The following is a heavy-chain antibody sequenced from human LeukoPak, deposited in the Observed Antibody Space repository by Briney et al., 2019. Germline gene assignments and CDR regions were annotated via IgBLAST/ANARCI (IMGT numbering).Heavy chain of an antibody. D-gene: IGHD3-10*01. V-gene: IGHV3-23*01. J-gene: IGHJ6*02. CDR3: AKSRVWFGEYYYYGMDV. CDR1: GFTFSSYA. Sequence: GGSLRLSCAASGFTFSSYAMSWVRQAPGKGVEWVSAISGSGGSTYYADSVKGRFPISRDNSKNTLYLQMNSLRAEDTAVYYCAKSRVWFGEYYYYGMDVWGQGTTVTVSS. CDR2: ISGSGGST.